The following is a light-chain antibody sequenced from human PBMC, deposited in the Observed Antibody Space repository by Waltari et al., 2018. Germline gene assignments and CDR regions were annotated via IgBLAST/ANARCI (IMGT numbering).Light chain of an antibody. CDR2: GAS. CDR3: QQFNEYPWT. Sequence: DIQMTQSPSTLSAFVGDRVTITCRASQSISKFLAWYQLKPGKAPKLLIYGASTLDGGVPSRFSGSGSGAEFTLTISSLQPDDVATYYCQQFNEYPWTFGQGTKVEIK. J-gene: IGKJ1*01. CDR1: QSISKF. V-gene: IGKV1-5*01.